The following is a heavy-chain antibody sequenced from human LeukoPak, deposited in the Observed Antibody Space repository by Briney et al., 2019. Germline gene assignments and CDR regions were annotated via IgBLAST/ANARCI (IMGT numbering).Heavy chain of an antibody. Sequence: GGSLRLSCAASGFTFSSYAMHWVRQAPGKGLEWVAVIWYDGSNKYYADSVKGRFTISRDNSKNTLYLQMNSLRAEDTAVYYCARDRGGSYSAIDYWGQGTLVTVSS. CDR2: IWYDGSNK. CDR3: ARDRGGSYSAIDY. D-gene: IGHD1-26*01. CDR1: GFTFSSYA. V-gene: IGHV3-33*01. J-gene: IGHJ4*02.